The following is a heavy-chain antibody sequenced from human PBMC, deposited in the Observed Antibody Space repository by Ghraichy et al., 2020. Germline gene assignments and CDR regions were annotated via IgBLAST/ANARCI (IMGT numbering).Heavy chain of an antibody. V-gene: IGHV4-34*01. CDR3: ARGNGYGSGSSYIGIYYYYMDV. Sequence: SETLSLTCAVSGGSFSGYYWSWIRQPPGKGLEWIGEINHSGSINFNPSLRSRVTISVDTSKKQFSLKVTSVTAADTAVYYCARGNGYGSGSSYIGIYYYYMDVGDKGTTVTVSS. CDR2: INHSGSI. D-gene: IGHD3-10*01. J-gene: IGHJ6*03. CDR1: GGSFSGYY.